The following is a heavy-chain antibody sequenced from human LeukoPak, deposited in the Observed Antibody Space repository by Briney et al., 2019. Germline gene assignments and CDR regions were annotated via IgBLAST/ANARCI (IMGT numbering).Heavy chain of an antibody. Sequence: GGSLRLYCAASGFTFSSYWMSWVRQAPGQGLEGVDNIKQDVSEKYYVKSVKGRFTISRNNAKNSLYLQMNSRRAEDTAVYYCAKDDPQSTSFDYWGQGTLVTVSS. CDR2: IKQDVSEK. D-gene: IGHD2-2*01. J-gene: IGHJ4*02. CDR1: GFTFSSYW. V-gene: IGHV3-7*03. CDR3: AKDDPQSTSFDY.